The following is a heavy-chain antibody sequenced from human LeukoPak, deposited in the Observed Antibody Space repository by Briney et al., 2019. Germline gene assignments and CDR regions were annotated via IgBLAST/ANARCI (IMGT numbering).Heavy chain of an antibody. V-gene: IGHV6-1*01. CDR3: ATSTAPGTDAFDI. Sequence: SQTLPLTCAISGDSVSSNSAAWNWIRQSPSRGLEWLGRTYYRSKWYNHYAVSVESRITINPDTSKNQFSLQLNSVTPDDTAVYYCATSTAPGTDAFDIWGQGTMVTVSS. D-gene: IGHD6-13*01. CDR2: TYYRSKWYN. CDR1: GDSVSSNSAA. J-gene: IGHJ3*02.